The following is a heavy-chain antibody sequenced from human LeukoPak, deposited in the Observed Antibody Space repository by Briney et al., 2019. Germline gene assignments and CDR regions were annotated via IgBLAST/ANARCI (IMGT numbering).Heavy chain of an antibody. CDR1: GYSFTSYW. J-gene: IGHJ3*02. CDR3: ARQEGEQQLVGNAFDI. Sequence: GESLKISCKGSGYSFTSYWIGWVRQMPGKGLEWMGIIYPGDSDTRYSPSFQGQVTISADKSISTAYLQWSSLKASDTAIYYCARQEGEQQLVGNAFDIWGQGTMVTVSS. CDR2: IYPGDSDT. D-gene: IGHD6-13*01. V-gene: IGHV5-51*01.